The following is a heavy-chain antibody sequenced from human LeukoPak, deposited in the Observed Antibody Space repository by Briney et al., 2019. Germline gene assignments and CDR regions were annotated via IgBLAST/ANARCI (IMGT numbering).Heavy chain of an antibody. CDR3: ARSRTSSPYDKNLNF. D-gene: IGHD1-14*01. J-gene: IGHJ4*02. CDR1: GFTSSSYT. V-gene: IGHV3-21*01. CDR2: ISSSINYI. Sequence: GGSLRLSCAASGFTSSSYTMSWVREAPGKGLEWVSSISSSINYIYHADSVKGRFTISRDDAQNSVYLQMNSLKDEDTAVYYCARSRTSSPYDKNLNFWGQGTLVIVSS.